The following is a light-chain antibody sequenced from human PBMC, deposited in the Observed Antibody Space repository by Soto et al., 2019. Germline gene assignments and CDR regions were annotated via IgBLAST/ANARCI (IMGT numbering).Light chain of an antibody. J-gene: IGKJ4*01. CDR1: QSINIT. CDR3: QQYNNWPRT. Sequence: EIVMTQSPATLSVSPGERATLSCRASQSINITLAWYQQKPGQAPRLLIYGASTRATDIPARFSGSGSGTEFTLTISGLQSEDFAVYYCQQYNNWPRTFGGGTKVEI. V-gene: IGKV3-15*01. CDR2: GAS.